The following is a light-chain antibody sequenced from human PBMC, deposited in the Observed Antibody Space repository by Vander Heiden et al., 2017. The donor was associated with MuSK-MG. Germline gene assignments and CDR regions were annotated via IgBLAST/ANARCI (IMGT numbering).Light chain of an antibody. CDR3: QSADTSGNFEKVV. J-gene: IGLJ2*01. CDR1: ALPRQF. CDR2: KDT. V-gene: IGLV3-25*03. Sequence: SYELTQPPSVSVSPGQTARITCAGDALPRQFAHWYQQKPGQAPVLVIYKDTERPSGIPERFSGSSSGTTVTLTISGVQAEDEADYYCQSADTSGNFEKVVFGAGTKLTVL.